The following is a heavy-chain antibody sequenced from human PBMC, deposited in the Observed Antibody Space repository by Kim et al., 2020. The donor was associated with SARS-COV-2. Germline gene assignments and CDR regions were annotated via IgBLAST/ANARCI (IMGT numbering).Heavy chain of an antibody. Sequence: ADSVKGRFTISRDNAKNTLYLQMNSLRAEDTAVYYCARKLPPYYYYGMDVWGQGTTVTVSS. J-gene: IGHJ6*02. V-gene: IGHV3-74*01. CDR3: ARKLPPYYYYGMDV.